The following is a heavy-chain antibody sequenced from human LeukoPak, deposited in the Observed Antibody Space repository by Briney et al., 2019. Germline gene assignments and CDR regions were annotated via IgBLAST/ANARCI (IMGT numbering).Heavy chain of an antibody. V-gene: IGHV4-34*01. Sequence: PSETLSLTCAVYGGSFSGYYWSWIRQPPGKGLEWIGEINHSGSTNYNPSLKSRVTISVDTSKNQFSLKLSSVTAADTAVYYCARDHLKYGGNWLYYYYGMDVWGQGTTVTVSS. CDR1: GGSFSGYY. D-gene: IGHD4-23*01. CDR3: ARDHLKYGGNWLYYYYGMDV. J-gene: IGHJ6*02. CDR2: INHSGST.